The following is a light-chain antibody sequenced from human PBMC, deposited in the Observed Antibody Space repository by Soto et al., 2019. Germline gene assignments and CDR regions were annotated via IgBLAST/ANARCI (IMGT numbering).Light chain of an antibody. J-gene: IGLJ1*01. CDR3: LSYGKV. CDR1: NSGVVNYEY. CDR2: EGR. V-gene: IGLV2-23*01. Sequence: QSVLSQPASVSGSPGQSITISCTGINSGVVNYEYVSWYQQFPDKAPKLIIYEGRERPSGVSDRFSGSKSHNAASLTISALQTEDEAEYFCLSYGKVFGTGTKVTVL.